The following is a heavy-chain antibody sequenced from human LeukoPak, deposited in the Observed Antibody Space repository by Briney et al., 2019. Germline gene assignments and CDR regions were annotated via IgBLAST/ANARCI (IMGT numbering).Heavy chain of an antibody. D-gene: IGHD1-20*01. CDR2: VKSNTDGGTA. J-gene: IGHJ4*02. CDR1: GFSFSSCS. V-gene: IGHV3-15*01. Sequence: GGSLRLSCAASGFSFSSCSMNWVRQGPGKGLEWVGRVKSNTDGGTADYAAPVKGRFTISRDDSKNTLYMQMNSLKTEDTAEYYCTTLTGPFDFWGQGTLVTVSS. CDR3: TTLTGPFDF.